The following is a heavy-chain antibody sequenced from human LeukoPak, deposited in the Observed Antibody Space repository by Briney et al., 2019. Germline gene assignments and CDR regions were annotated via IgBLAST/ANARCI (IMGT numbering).Heavy chain of an antibody. CDR2: IYSNSGAT. D-gene: IGHD3-16*01. Sequence: GALTVSCKASGYTFTGYYMHWVRQAPGQGLEWMGWIYSNSGATNYAQKFQGRVTMTRDTSISPAYMELSRLRSDDTAVYYCARVPTSPNWFDPWGQGTLVTVSS. J-gene: IGHJ5*02. CDR3: ARVPTSPNWFDP. V-gene: IGHV1-2*02. CDR1: GYTFTGYY.